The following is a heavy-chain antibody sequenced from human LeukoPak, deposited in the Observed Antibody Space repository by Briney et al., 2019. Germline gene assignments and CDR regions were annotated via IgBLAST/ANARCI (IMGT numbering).Heavy chain of an antibody. D-gene: IGHD4-17*01. CDR3: ARQTTVTTRYWYFDL. V-gene: IGHV5-51*01. J-gene: IGHJ2*01. CDR1: GYSFTSYW. Sequence: GESLKISCKGSGYSFTSYWIGWVRQMPGKGLEWMGIIYPGDSDTRYSPSFQGQFTISADKSISTAYLQWSSLKASDTAMYYCARQTTVTTRYWYFDLWGRGTLVTVSS. CDR2: IYPGDSDT.